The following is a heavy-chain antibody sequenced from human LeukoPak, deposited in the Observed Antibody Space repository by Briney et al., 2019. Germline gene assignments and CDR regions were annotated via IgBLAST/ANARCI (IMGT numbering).Heavy chain of an antibody. Sequence: SETLSLTCAVYAGSFSGYYWSWIRQPPGKGLEWIGEINHSGSTNYNPSLKSRVTISVDTSKNQFSLKLSSVTAADTAVYYCARLRLGYCSSTSCYLNWFDPWGQGTLVTVSS. CDR2: INHSGST. CDR3: ARLRLGYCSSTSCYLNWFDP. CDR1: AGSFSGYY. J-gene: IGHJ5*02. V-gene: IGHV4-34*01. D-gene: IGHD2-2*01.